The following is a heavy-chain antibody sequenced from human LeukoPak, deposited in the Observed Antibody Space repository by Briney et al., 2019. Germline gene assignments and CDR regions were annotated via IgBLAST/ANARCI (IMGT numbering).Heavy chain of an antibody. CDR3: ARVPLRPTGSCFDY. J-gene: IGHJ4*02. CDR2: ISSSSSTI. CDR1: GFTFSSYS. Sequence: GGSLRLSCAASGFTFSSYSMNWVRQAPGKGLEWVSYISSSSSTIYYADSVKGRFTISRDNAKNSLHLQMNSLRDEDTAVYYCARVPLRPTGSCFDYWGQGTLVTVSS. V-gene: IGHV3-48*02. D-gene: IGHD4-17*01.